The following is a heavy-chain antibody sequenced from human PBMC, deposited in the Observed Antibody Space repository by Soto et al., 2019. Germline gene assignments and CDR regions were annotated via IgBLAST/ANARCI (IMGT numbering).Heavy chain of an antibody. D-gene: IGHD2-2*01. CDR1: GYTFTSYG. J-gene: IGHJ6*04. Sequence: QVQLVQSGAEVKKPGASVKVSCKASGYTFTSYGISWVRQAPGQGLEWMGGISAYNGNTNYAQKLQGRVTMTTDTSTSTAYMELRSLRSDDTAVDYCARGGKVVPAFYYYGMDVWGKWTTVTVSS. CDR3: ARGGKVVPAFYYYGMDV. CDR2: ISAYNGNT. V-gene: IGHV1-18*04.